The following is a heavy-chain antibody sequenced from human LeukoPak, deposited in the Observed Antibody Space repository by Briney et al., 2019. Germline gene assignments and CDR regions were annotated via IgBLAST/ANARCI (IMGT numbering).Heavy chain of an antibody. Sequence: SETLSLTCTVSGGSISNYYWSWIRQPPGKGLEWIGYISDSGSTNYNPSLKNRVSISVDTSKNLFSLKLSSVTAADTAVYYCARRGRFFKGFYLDFWGQGTLVTVSS. CDR2: ISDSGST. D-gene: IGHD3-3*01. CDR3: ARRGRFFKGFYLDF. CDR1: GGSISNYY. V-gene: IGHV4-59*08. J-gene: IGHJ4*02.